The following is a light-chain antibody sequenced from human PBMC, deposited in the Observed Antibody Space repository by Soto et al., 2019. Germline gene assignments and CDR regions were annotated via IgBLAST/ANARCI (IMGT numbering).Light chain of an antibody. V-gene: IGKV3-11*01. CDR3: QQYNNGPPST. CDR1: QTISSY. J-gene: IGKJ5*01. Sequence: DIVLTQSPATLSLSPWERATLSCMASQTISSYLLWYQQKPGQAPRLLIYDASNRATGIPARFSGSGTGTDFTLTINSLQSEDVGVYYCQQYNNGPPSTVGQGTRLEIK. CDR2: DAS.